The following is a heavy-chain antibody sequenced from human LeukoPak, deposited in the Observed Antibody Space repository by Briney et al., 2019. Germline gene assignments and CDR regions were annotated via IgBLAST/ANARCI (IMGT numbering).Heavy chain of an antibody. V-gene: IGHV4-39*07. CDR2: IYYSGST. CDR1: GASISTIISY. Sequence: SETLSLTCTVSGASISTIISYWGWIRQTPGKGLEWIGSIYYSGSTNYNPSLKSRVTISVDTSKNQFSLKLSSVTAADTAVYYCARALYYYYGMDVWGQGTTVTVSS. J-gene: IGHJ6*02. CDR3: ARALYYYYGMDV.